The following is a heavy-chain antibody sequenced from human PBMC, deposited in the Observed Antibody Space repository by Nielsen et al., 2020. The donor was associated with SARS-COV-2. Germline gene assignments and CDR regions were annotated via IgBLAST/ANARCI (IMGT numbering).Heavy chain of an antibody. D-gene: IGHD6-13*01. V-gene: IGHV3-30*04. Sequence: GSLRPSCAASGFTFSSYAMSWVRQAPGKGLEWVTFISYDGSVKYYADSVKGRFTISTDLSNNTRYLQMNSLRVEDTAIYYCTKGAQLGDYWGQGTLVTVSS. CDR2: ISYDGSVK. J-gene: IGHJ4*02. CDR1: GFTFSSYA. CDR3: TKGAQLGDY.